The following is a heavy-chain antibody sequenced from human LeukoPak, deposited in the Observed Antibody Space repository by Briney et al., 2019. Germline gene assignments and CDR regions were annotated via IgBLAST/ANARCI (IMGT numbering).Heavy chain of an antibody. D-gene: IGHD4-23*01. CDR2: INWNGGST. Sequence: AGGSRRLSCAASGFTFDDYGMNWVRQAPGKGLEWVAGINWNGGSTGYADSVKGRFTISTDNAKNPLYLQMNSLRGEDTALYHCARDLGYGGNSGYDSWGQGTLVTVSS. J-gene: IGHJ4*02. CDR3: ARDLGYGGNSGYDS. V-gene: IGHV3-20*01. CDR1: GFTFDDYG.